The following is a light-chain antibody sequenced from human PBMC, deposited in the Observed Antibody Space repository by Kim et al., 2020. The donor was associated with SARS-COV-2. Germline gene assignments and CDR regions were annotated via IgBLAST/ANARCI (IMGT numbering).Light chain of an antibody. V-gene: IGKV1-5*03. Sequence: DIQMTQSPSTLSASVGDRVIITCRASQSISGLLAWYQQKPGRAPNLLIYQASTLESGVPSRFSGSGSGTEFTLTINNVQPDDFATYYCQQYKSFSLTFGGGTKVDIK. CDR3: QQYKSFSLT. CDR1: QSISGL. CDR2: QAS. J-gene: IGKJ4*01.